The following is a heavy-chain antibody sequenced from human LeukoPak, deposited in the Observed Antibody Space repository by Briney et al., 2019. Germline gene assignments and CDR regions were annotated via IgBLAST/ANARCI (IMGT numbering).Heavy chain of an antibody. D-gene: IGHD6-6*01. Sequence: SETLSLTCSVSGGSLSSYYWNWIRQPPGEGLGGIGDIFYSGTTNYNPSLQSRVTISVDTSKNQFSLKLRSVTAADTAVYYCAREFSSSKIYYYYHMDVWGKGTTVTVSS. V-gene: IGHV4-59*01. CDR3: AREFSSSKIYYYYHMDV. J-gene: IGHJ6*03. CDR1: GGSLSSYY. CDR2: IFYSGTT.